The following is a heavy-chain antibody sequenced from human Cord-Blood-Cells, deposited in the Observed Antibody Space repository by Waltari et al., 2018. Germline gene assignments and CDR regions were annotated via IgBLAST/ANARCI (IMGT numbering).Heavy chain of an antibody. D-gene: IGHD3-9*01. Sequence: QVQLVESGGGVVQPGRSLRLSCPASGFTFSSYAMHWARQAPGKGLEWVAVISYDGSNKYYADSVKGRFTISRDNSKNTLYLQMNSLRAEDTAVYYCARGSRDWDDAFDIWGQGTMVTDSS. J-gene: IGHJ3*02. CDR1: GFTFSSYA. V-gene: IGHV3-30*04. CDR2: ISYDGSNK. CDR3: ARGSRDWDDAFDI.